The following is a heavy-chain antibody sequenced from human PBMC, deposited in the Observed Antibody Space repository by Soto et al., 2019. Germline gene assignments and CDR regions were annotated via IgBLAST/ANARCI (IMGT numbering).Heavy chain of an antibody. Sequence: PGGSLRLSCAASGFTFSSYWMSWVRQAPGKGLEWVANIKQDGSEKYYVDSVKGRFTISRDNAKNSLYLQMNSLRAEDTAVYYCARVNLKYYYVFDIWGQGTMVTVSS. CDR1: GFTFSSYW. J-gene: IGHJ3*02. CDR2: IKQDGSEK. D-gene: IGHD3-10*01. CDR3: ARVNLKYYYVFDI. V-gene: IGHV3-7*05.